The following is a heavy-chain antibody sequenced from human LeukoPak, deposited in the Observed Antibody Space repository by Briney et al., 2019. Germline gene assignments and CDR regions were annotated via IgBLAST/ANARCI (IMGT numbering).Heavy chain of an antibody. CDR2: IIPIFGTA. CDR1: GGTFSSYA. Sequence: SLKVSCKASGGTFSSYAISWLRQAPGQGLEWMGGIIPIFGTANYAQKFQGRVTITTDESTSTAYMELSSLRSEDTAVYYCARHIQLWSDWFDPWGQGTLVTVSS. V-gene: IGHV1-69*05. D-gene: IGHD5-18*01. J-gene: IGHJ5*02. CDR3: ARHIQLWSDWFDP.